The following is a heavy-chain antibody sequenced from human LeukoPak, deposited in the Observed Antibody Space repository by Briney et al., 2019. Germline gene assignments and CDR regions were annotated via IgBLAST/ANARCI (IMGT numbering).Heavy chain of an antibody. CDR2: IHYRGST. V-gene: IGHV4-59*01. CDR3: ATFGINNWFDP. J-gene: IGHJ5*02. Sequence: SETLSLICSVSGGSINRDYWSGIRQSPGKGPEWIGYIHYRGSTNYNPSLKSRVTMSVDTSRRHFSLKLTSVTAADSAIYYCATFGINNWFDPWGQGTLVAVSS. CDR1: GGSINRDY. D-gene: IGHD1-14*01.